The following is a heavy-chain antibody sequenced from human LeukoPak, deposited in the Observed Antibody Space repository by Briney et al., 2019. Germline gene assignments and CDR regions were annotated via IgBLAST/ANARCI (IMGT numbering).Heavy chain of an antibody. CDR2: ISAYNGNT. J-gene: IGHJ6*02. CDR1: GYTFTSYG. D-gene: IGHD2-2*01. V-gene: IGHV1-18*01. Sequence: GASVKVSCKASGYTFTSYGISWVRQAPGQGLEWMGWISAYNGNTNYAQKLQGRVTMTTDTSTSTAYMELRSLRSDDTAVYYCARVLQPIDCSSTSCFYYYYGMDVWGQGTTVTVSS. CDR3: ARVLQPIDCSSTSCFYYYYGMDV.